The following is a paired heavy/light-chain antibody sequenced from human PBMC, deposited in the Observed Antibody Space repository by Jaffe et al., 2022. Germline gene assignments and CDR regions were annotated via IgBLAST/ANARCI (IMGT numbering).Light chain of an antibody. CDR3: QQFNSYPT. CDR1: QGISSA. CDR2: DAS. V-gene: IGKV1-13*02. J-gene: IGKJ5*01. Sequence: AIQLTQSPSSLSASVGDRVTITCRASQGISSALAWYQQKPGKAPKLLIYDASSLESGVPSRFSGSGSGTDFTLTISSLQPEDFATYYCQQFNSYPTFGQGTRLEIK.
Heavy chain of an antibody. CDR1: GFTFSSYG. J-gene: IGHJ4*02. V-gene: IGHV3-30*18. D-gene: IGHD4-17*01. Sequence: QVQLVESGGGVVQPGRSLRLSCAASGFTFSSYGMHWVRQAPGKGLEWVAVISYDGSNKYYADSVKGRFTISRDNSKNTLYLQMNSLRAEDTAVYYCAKEGDSGDYAYLGYFDYWGQGTLVTVSS. CDR3: AKEGDSGDYAYLGYFDY. CDR2: ISYDGSNK.